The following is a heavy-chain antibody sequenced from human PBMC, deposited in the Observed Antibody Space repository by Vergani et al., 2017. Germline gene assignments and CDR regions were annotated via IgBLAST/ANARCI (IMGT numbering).Heavy chain of an antibody. CDR3: ATRMGYYANFQH. Sequence: QVQLQESGPGLVKPSETLSLTCTVSGYSISSGYYWGWIRQPPGKGLEWIGSIYHSGSTYYNPSLKSRVTISVDTSQNQFSLKLSSVTAADTAVYYCATRMGYYANFQHWGQGTLVTVSS. CDR1: GYSISSGYY. J-gene: IGHJ1*01. V-gene: IGHV4-38-2*02. CDR2: IYHSGST. D-gene: IGHD2/OR15-2a*01.